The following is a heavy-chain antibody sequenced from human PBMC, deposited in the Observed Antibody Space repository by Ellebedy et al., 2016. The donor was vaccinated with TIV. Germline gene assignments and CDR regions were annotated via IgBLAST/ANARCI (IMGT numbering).Heavy chain of an antibody. CDR2: LSYHDINR. D-gene: IGHD3-10*01. J-gene: IGHJ4*02. CDR3: ARDLVPGIPDYFDY. CDR1: GFTFSDYT. V-gene: IGHV3-30-3*01. Sequence: GESLKISXAASGFTFSDYTMHWVRQAPGKGLEWVAVLSYHDINRYYADSVKGRFTISRDDSKNTLYLQMNSLRPEDTAVYYCARDLVPGIPDYFDYWGRGTLVTVSS.